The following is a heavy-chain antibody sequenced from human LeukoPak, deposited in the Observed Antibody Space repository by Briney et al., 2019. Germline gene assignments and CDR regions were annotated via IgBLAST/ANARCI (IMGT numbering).Heavy chain of an antibody. CDR1: GFTFNTYG. CDR2: IWYDGSNK. J-gene: IGHJ3*01. V-gene: IGHV3-33*01. D-gene: IGHD1-26*01. Sequence: GGSLRLFCAASGFTFNTYGMHWVRQAPGEGPEWVAVIWYDGSNKEYADSVKGRFTVSRDNSKNTLDLQMNSLRAEDTAVYYCAHFKGGSFDFWGQGTMVTVSS. CDR3: AHFKGGSFDF.